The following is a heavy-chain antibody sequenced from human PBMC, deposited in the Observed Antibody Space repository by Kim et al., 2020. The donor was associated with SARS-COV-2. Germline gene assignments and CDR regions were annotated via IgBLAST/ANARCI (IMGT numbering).Heavy chain of an antibody. J-gene: IGHJ6*02. CDR3: ARRAYTIFGVVISDYGMDV. CDR2: ISAYNSST. V-gene: IGHV1-18*04. CDR1: GYTFTSYG. D-gene: IGHD3-3*01. Sequence: ASVKVSCKASGYTFTSYGISWVRQAPGQGLEWMGRISAYNSSTNYAQKLQGRVTMTTDTSTSTAYMELRSLRSHDTAVYYGARRAYTIFGVVISDYGMDVWGRGTTVAVSS.